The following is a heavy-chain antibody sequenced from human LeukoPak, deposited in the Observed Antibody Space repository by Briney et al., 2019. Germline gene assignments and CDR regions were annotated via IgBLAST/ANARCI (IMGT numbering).Heavy chain of an antibody. V-gene: IGHV3-33*08. Sequence: GGSLRLSCAASGFTFSNYTMHWVRQAPGKGLEWVAATWYDGSNKYYADSVKGRFTISRDNSKNTLYLQMNSLRAEDTAVYFCARGGHCSTTSCSNYDGMDVWGQGTTLTVSS. J-gene: IGHJ6*02. CDR1: GFTFSNYT. D-gene: IGHD2-2*01. CDR2: TWYDGSNK. CDR3: ARGGHCSTTSCSNYDGMDV.